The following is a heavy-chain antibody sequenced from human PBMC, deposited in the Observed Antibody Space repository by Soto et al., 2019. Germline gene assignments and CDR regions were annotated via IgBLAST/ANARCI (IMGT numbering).Heavy chain of an antibody. Sequence: QVQLVQSGAEVKKPGASVKVSCKASGYTFTSYYMHWVRQAPGQGLEWMGIINPSGGSTSYAQKFQGSVTMTRDKSTSTVYMALSSLRSEDTAVYYCARAYCSGGSCYPGYFQHWGQGTLVTVSS. CDR3: ARAYCSGGSCYPGYFQH. V-gene: IGHV1-46*01. CDR1: GYTFTSYY. CDR2: INPSGGST. D-gene: IGHD2-15*01. J-gene: IGHJ1*01.